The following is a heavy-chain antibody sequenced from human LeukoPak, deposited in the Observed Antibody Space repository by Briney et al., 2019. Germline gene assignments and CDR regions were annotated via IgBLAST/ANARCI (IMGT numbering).Heavy chain of an antibody. CDR2: INHSGST. CDR1: GGSFSGYY. CDR3: ARHSGSYYRLRFFDY. D-gene: IGHD1-26*01. J-gene: IGHJ4*02. Sequence: SETLSLTCAVYGGSFSGYYWSWIRQPPGKGPEWIGEINHSGSTNYNPSLKSRVTISVDTSKNQFSLKLSSVTAADTAVYYCARHSGSYYRLRFFDYWGQGTLVTVSS. V-gene: IGHV4-34*01.